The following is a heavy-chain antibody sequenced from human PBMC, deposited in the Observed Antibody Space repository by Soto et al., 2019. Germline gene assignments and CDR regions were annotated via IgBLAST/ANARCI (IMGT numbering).Heavy chain of an antibody. V-gene: IGHV2-5*02. CDR3: AHIPNYYQYDWFDP. CDR2: IYWDDDK. CDR1: GLSLTTRGVG. Sequence: QITLKESGPTLVKPTQTLTLTCTFSGLSLTTRGVGVGWIRQPPGKALECLALIYWDDDKRYSPSLQSRLSITKYTSKNQVVLTMTNVDPVDTATYYCAHIPNYYQYDWFDPWGQGTLVSVSS. D-gene: IGHD3-16*01. J-gene: IGHJ5*02.